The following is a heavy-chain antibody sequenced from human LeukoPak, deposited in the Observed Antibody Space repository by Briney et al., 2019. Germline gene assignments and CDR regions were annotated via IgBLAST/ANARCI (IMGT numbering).Heavy chain of an antibody. CDR3: AKVERGYSYVIWFDP. Sequence: LAGGSLRLSCAASGFTFSSYGMHWVRQAPGKGLEWVAVISYDGSNKYYADSVKGRFTISRDNSKNTLYLQMNSLRAEDTAVYYCAKVERGYSYVIWFDPWGQGTLVTVSS. CDR2: ISYDGSNK. J-gene: IGHJ5*02. V-gene: IGHV3-30*18. CDR1: GFTFSSYG. D-gene: IGHD5-18*01.